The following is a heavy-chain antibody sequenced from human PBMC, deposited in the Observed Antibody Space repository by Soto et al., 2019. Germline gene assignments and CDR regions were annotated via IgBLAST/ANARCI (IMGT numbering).Heavy chain of an antibody. Sequence: GASVKVSCKASGGTFSSYAISWVRQAPGQGLEWMGGIIPIFGTANYAQKFQGRVTITADESTSTAYMELSSLRSEDTAVYYCAGRGPPGVYDILTTSRYGMDVWGQGTTVTV. CDR1: GGTFSSYA. CDR3: AGRGPPGVYDILTTSRYGMDV. J-gene: IGHJ6*02. D-gene: IGHD3-9*01. CDR2: IIPIFGTA. V-gene: IGHV1-69*13.